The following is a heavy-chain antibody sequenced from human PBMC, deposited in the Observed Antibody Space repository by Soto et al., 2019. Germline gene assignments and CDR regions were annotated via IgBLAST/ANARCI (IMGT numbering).Heavy chain of an antibody. J-gene: IGHJ5*02. CDR1: GFTFDDYA. CDR2: ISWNSGSI. D-gene: IGHD6-13*01. CDR3: XKSNQQYSSSWYNWFDP. V-gene: IGHV3-9*01. Sequence: SLRLSCAASGFTFDDYAMHWVRQAPGKGLEWVSGISWNSGSIGYADSVKGRFTISRDNAKNSLYLQMNSLRAEDTALYYCXKSNQQYSSSWYNWFDPWGQGTLVTVSS.